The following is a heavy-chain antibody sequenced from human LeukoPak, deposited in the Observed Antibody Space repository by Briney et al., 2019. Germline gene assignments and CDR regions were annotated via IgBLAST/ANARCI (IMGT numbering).Heavy chain of an antibody. D-gene: IGHD1-1*01. Sequence: SETLSLTCTVSGGSISSSFYYWGWIRQPPGKGLEWIGSIYHSGSTYYNPSLKSRVTISVDTSRNQFSLDLSSVTAADTAVYYCARHVVRYDWYFDLWGRGTLVTVSS. V-gene: IGHV4-39*01. J-gene: IGHJ2*01. CDR2: IYHSGST. CDR1: GGSISSSFYY. CDR3: ARHVVRYDWYFDL.